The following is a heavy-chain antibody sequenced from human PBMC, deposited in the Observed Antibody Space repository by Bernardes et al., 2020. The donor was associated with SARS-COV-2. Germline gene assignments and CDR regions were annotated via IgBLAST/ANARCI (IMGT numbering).Heavy chain of an antibody. D-gene: IGHD5-18*01. Sequence: LSLTCTVSGDSISSYYWTWIRQPPGKGLEWIGYIYYSGSTNYNPSLKSRVTISVDTSKNQFSLKLSSVTAADTAVYYCARDESYGYAGMDVWGQGTPVTVSS. J-gene: IGHJ6*02. CDR3: ARDESYGYAGMDV. CDR1: GDSISSYY. CDR2: IYYSGST. V-gene: IGHV4-59*01.